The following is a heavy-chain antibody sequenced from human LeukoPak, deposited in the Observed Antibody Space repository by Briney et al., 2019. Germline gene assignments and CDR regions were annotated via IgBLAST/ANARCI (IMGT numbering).Heavy chain of an antibody. D-gene: IGHD2-15*01. Sequence: PSETLSLTCTVSGGSISSYYWSWIRQPPGEGLEWIGYNPSLKSRVTISVDTSKNQFSLNLSSVTAADTAVYYCARSEEGRFYDSAGYCEPFDLWGQGIMVIVSS. CDR1: GGSISSYY. CDR3: ARSEEGRFYDSAGYCEPFDL. V-gene: IGHV4-59*01. J-gene: IGHJ3*01.